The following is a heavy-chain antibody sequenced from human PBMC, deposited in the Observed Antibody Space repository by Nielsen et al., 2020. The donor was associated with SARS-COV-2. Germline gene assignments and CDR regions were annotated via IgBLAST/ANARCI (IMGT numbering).Heavy chain of an antibody. J-gene: IGHJ4*02. Sequence: GGSLRLSCEVSGFTFSNYNMNWVRQTAGKGLEWVSAVSGDVAHTTYYADSVKGRFTISRDNSKNTLYLQMNGLRAEDTATYYCARDGRIGYGVYLDYWGQGTPVTVSS. CDR3: ARDGRIGYGVYLDY. D-gene: IGHD5-12*01. CDR1: GFTFSNYN. V-gene: IGHV3-23*01. CDR2: VSGDVAHTT.